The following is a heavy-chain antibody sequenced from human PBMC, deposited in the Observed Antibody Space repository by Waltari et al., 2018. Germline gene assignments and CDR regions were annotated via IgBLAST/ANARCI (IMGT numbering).Heavy chain of an antibody. CDR2: ISSGSGFI. CDR3: VRAGHLDC. V-gene: IGHV3-48*02. J-gene: IGHJ4*02. CDR1: GFTFSTYY. Sequence: EVQLVESGGGLVQPGGSLRLSCAASGFTFSTYYMNWVRQAPGKGLEWVSSISSGSGFIYYADSVKGRFTISRDNAKDSLYLQMNSLRDEDTALYYCVRAGHLDCWGQGTLVTVSS.